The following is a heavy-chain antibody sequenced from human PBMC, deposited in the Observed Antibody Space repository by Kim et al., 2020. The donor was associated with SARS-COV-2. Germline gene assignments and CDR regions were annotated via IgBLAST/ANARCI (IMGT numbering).Heavy chain of an antibody. V-gene: IGHV3-11*06. CDR1: GFTFSDYY. D-gene: IGHD6-13*01. CDR2: ISSSSSYT. J-gene: IGHJ6*02. Sequence: GGSLRLSCAASGFTFSDYYMSWIRQAPGKGLEWVSYISSSSSYTNYADSVKGRFTISRGNAKNSLYLQMNSLRAEDTAVYYCARDLLASSSWYFRIEAQWGYYYYGMDVWGQGTTVTVSS. CDR3: ARDLLASSSWYFRIEAQWGYYYYGMDV.